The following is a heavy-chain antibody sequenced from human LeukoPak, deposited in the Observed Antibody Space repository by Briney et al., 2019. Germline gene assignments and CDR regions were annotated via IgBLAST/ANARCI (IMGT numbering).Heavy chain of an antibody. J-gene: IGHJ4*02. V-gene: IGHV3-30-3*01. CDR2: ISYDGSNK. CDR3: ARVRHYYDSSGYYADYFDY. Sequence: PGGSLRLSCAASGFTFSSYAMHWVRQAPGKGLEWVAVISYDGSNKYYADSVKGRFTISRDNSKNTLYLQMNSLRAEDTAVYYCARVRHYYDSSGYYADYFDYWGQGTLVTVSS. D-gene: IGHD3-22*01. CDR1: GFTFSSYA.